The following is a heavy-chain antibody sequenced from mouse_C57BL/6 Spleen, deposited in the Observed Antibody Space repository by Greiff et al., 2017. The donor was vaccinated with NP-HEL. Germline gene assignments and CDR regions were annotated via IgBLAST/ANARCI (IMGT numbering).Heavy chain of an antibody. J-gene: IGHJ3*01. CDR2: IYPGVGDT. CDR1: GYAFSSSW. D-gene: IGHD1-1*01. Sequence: QVQLQQSGPELVKPGASVKISCKASGYAFSSSWMNWVKQRPGKGLEWIGRIYPGVGDTNYNGKFKGKATLTADKSSSAAYMQLSRLTSEDSAVYFFARGGPTTVPWFAYWGQGTLVTVSA. CDR3: ARGGPTTVPWFAY. V-gene: IGHV1-82*01.